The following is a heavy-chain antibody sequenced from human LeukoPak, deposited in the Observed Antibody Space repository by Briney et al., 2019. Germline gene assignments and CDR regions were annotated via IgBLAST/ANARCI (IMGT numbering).Heavy chain of an antibody. CDR3: ANGRSGWYFDY. Sequence: PSETLSLTCTVSGGSISSYYWSWLRQPPGKGLEWIGYIYYSGSTNYNPSLKSRVTIPVDTSKNQFSLKLSSVTAADTAVYYCANGRSGWYFDYWGQGTLVTVSS. V-gene: IGHV4-59*01. D-gene: IGHD6-19*01. CDR1: GGSISSYY. CDR2: IYYSGST. J-gene: IGHJ4*02.